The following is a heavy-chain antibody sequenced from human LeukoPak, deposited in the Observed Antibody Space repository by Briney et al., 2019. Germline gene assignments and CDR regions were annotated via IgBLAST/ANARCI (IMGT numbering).Heavy chain of an antibody. J-gene: IGHJ3*02. CDR2: IKSKSDGATT. D-gene: IGHD2-15*01. V-gene: IGHV3-15*01. Sequence: PGGSLRLSCAASTFTFSNAWMSWVRQAPGKGLEWVGRIKSKSDGATTDYAAHVKGRFTISRDDSKNTLYLQMNSLKTEDTAVYYCTTAPRGYCSGGSCSYAFDIWGQGTMVTVSS. CDR3: TTAPRGYCSGGSCSYAFDI. CDR1: TFTFSNAW.